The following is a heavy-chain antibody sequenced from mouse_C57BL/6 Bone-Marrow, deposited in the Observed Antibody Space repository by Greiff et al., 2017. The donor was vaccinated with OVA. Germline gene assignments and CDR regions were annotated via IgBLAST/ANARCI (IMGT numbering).Heavy chain of an antibody. J-gene: IGHJ3*01. CDR1: GYTFTSYW. V-gene: IGHV1-55*01. CDR2: IYPGSGST. CDR3: AREGPIYYYGSSYTFAY. Sequence: QVQLQQPGAELVKPGASVKMSCKASGYTFTSYWITWVKQRPGQGLEWIGDIYPGSGSTNYNEKFKSKATLTVDTSSSTAYMQLSSLTSEDSAVYYCAREGPIYYYGSSYTFAYWGQGTLVTVSA. D-gene: IGHD1-1*01.